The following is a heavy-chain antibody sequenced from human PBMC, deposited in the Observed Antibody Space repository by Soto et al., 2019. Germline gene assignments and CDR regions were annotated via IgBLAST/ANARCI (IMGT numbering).Heavy chain of an antibody. CDR2: ISGSGGST. V-gene: IGHV3-23*01. CDR3: AKARADYYDSSGYPVDY. Sequence: HPGGSLRLSCAASVFTFSSYAMSWVRQAPGKGLEWVSAISGSGGSTYYADSVKGRFTISRDNSKNTLYLQMNSLRAEDTAVHYCAKARADYYDSSGYPVDYWGQGTLVTVSS. CDR1: VFTFSSYA. D-gene: IGHD3-22*01. J-gene: IGHJ4*02.